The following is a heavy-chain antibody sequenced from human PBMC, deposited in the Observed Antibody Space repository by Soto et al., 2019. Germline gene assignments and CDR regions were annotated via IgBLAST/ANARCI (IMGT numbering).Heavy chain of an antibody. CDR3: AKYPTRRTSASFFDY. J-gene: IGHJ4*02. CDR2: VSASGLNT. CDR1: GFTFSTYA. Sequence: EVQLLESGGKLVQPGGSLTLSCAASGFTFSTYAMAWVRQPPGKGLEWVSGVSASGLNTDYADPVKGRFYISRDNSNSTVTLNRNSLRAEDTALYYFAKYPTRRTSASFFDYWGQGTPVTVSS. V-gene: IGHV3-23*01.